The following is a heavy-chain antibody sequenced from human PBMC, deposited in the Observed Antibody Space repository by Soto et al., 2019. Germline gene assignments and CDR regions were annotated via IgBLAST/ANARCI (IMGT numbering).Heavy chain of an antibody. CDR3: ERLRLGEVYFDY. Sequence: PXGSLRLSCAASVFTFSTYWMHWVRQDPGKGLVWVSRINSDGSSTSYADSVKGRFTIYRDNAKNTVYLQMNSLRAEDTAVYYCERLRLGEVYFDYWGQGTLVTVSS. J-gene: IGHJ4*02. CDR2: INSDGSST. V-gene: IGHV3-74*01. D-gene: IGHD6-25*01. CDR1: VFTFSTYW.